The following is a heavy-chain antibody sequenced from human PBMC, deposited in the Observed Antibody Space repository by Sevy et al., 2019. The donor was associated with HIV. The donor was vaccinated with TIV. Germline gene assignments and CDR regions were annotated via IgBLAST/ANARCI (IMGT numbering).Heavy chain of an antibody. CDR2: TYYRSKWYN. CDR3: ATGIPEWELGGHWFDP. J-gene: IGHJ5*02. D-gene: IGHD1-26*01. V-gene: IGHV6-1*01. Sequence: SQTLSLTCAISGDSVSSNSAAWNWIRQSPSRGLEWLGRTYYRSKWYNDYAVSVKSRISINPDTSKNQFSLQLNSVTPEDTAVYFCATGIPEWELGGHWFDPWGQGTLVIVSS. CDR1: GDSVSSNSAA.